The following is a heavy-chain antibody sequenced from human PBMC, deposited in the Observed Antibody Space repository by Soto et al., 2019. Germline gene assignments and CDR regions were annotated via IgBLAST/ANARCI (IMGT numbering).Heavy chain of an antibody. CDR1: GYTFTGYY. Sequence: GASVKVSCKASGYTFTGYYMHWVRQAPGQGLEWMGWINPNSGGTNYAQKFQGRVTMTRDTSISTAYMELSRLRSDDTAVYYCARDLHIVVVTAIMSTGGMDVWGQGTTVTVPS. V-gene: IGHV1-2*02. D-gene: IGHD2-21*02. CDR3: ARDLHIVVVTAIMSTGGMDV. J-gene: IGHJ6*02. CDR2: INPNSGGT.